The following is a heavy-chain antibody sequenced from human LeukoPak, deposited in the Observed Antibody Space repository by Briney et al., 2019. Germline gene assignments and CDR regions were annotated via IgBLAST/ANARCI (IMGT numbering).Heavy chain of an antibody. CDR2: ISGSGGST. V-gene: IGHV3-23*01. Sequence: GGSLRLSCAASGFTFSSYAMTWVRQAPGKGLEWVSVISGSGGSTYYADSEKGRFTLSRDSSKHSSYVQMNSLRPEDTAVYYCAKDLDYYDSSGYYHRGGDYWSQGTLVTVSS. J-gene: IGHJ4*02. D-gene: IGHD3-22*01. CDR1: GFTFSSYA. CDR3: AKDLDYYDSSGYYHRGGDY.